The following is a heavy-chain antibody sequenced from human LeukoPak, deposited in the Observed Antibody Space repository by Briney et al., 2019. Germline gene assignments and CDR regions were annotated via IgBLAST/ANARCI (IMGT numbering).Heavy chain of an antibody. Sequence: GGSLRLSCAASGFTFSNYGMHWVRQAPGKGLEWVAFIRYDGNNKYYVDSVKGRSTISRDNSKNTLYLQMNILRAEDTALYYCAKDAALLPYNSPTTAIGYWGQGTLVTVSS. D-gene: IGHD3-10*01. J-gene: IGHJ4*02. CDR2: IRYDGNNK. CDR3: AKDAALLPYNSPTTAIGY. V-gene: IGHV3-30*02. CDR1: GFTFSNYG.